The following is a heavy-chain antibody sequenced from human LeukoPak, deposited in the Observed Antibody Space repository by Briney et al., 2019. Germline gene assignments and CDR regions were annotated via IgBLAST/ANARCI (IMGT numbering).Heavy chain of an antibody. J-gene: IGHJ4*02. CDR1: GFTFTNYA. CDR3: AKDAPTTNNFYFFDY. Sequence: GGSLRLSCAASGFTFTNYAMTWVRQAPGKGQEWISGISKSGDITFYADSVKGRFTISRDTSKSAVYLQMNNLRAEDTAIYYCAKDAPTTNNFYFFDYWGQGALATVSS. D-gene: IGHD1/OR15-1a*01. CDR2: ISKSGDIT. V-gene: IGHV3-23*01.